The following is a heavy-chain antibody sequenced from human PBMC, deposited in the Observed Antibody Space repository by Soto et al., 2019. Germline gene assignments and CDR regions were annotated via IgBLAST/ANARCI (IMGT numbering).Heavy chain of an antibody. J-gene: IGHJ6*02. CDR1: GYSFHTYA. Sequence: QVQLVQSGGEVKKPGASVKVSCEASGYSFHTYAISWVRQAPGQGLEWVGWISGYNGNTNYAEKFQGRVTVTTDTSTKTAFMELRGLTSDDPAVYYCAREYGMDVWGQGTTVTVSS. CDR2: ISGYNGNT. CDR3: AREYGMDV. V-gene: IGHV1-18*01.